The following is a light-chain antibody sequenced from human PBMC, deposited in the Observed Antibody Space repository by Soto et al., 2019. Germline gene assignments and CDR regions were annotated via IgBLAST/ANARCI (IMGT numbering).Light chain of an antibody. J-gene: IGLJ1*01. V-gene: IGLV2-14*01. CDR1: SSDIGAYNY. CDR3: FSFTTDSTHV. CDR2: EVS. Sequence: QSVLTQPASVSGSPGQSITISCTGSSSDIGAYNYVSWFQQYPGKAPKLIISEVSNRPSGVSNRFSGSKSGTAASLTISGLQTEDEADYFCFSFTTDSTHVFGTGTKVTDL.